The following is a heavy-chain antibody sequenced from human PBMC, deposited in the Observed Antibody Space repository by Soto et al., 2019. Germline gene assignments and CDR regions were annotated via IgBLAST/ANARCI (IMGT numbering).Heavy chain of an antibody. CDR1: GGTFSSYA. J-gene: IGHJ6*02. V-gene: IGHV1-69*13. CDR2: IIPIFGTA. Sequence: GASVKVSCKASGGTFSSYAISWVRQAPGQGLEWMGGIIPIFGTANYAQKFQGRVTITADESTSTAYMELSSLRSEDTAVYYCARSGEEYSYGFYYYGMDVWGQGTTVTVSS. D-gene: IGHD5-18*01. CDR3: ARSGEEYSYGFYYYGMDV.